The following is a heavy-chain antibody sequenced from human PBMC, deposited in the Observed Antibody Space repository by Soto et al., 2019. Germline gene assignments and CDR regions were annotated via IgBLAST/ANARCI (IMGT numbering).Heavy chain of an antibody. CDR3: VRHAIIVRGGVYVFDI. CDR2: IYYSGRT. V-gene: IGHV4-59*08. Sequence: QVQLQESGPGLVKPSVTLSLTCTVSGGSTTNYWSWIRQPPEKGLESIGYIYYSGRTNYNPSLNTRVTISIDTSQPPLSLILGSVTAADTAVYYCVRHAIIVRGGVYVFDIWGQGTMFAVT. CDR1: GGSTTNY. J-gene: IGHJ3*02. D-gene: IGHD3-10*01.